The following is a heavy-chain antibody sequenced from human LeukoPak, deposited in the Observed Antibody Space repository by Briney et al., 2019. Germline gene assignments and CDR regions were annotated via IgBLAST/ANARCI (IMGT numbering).Heavy chain of an antibody. V-gene: IGHV3-23*01. D-gene: IGHD3-22*01. CDR2: ISGSGGDT. J-gene: IGHJ6*02. CDR1: GFTFSNFP. Sequence: GGSLRLSCAASGFTFSNFPMTWVRQAPGKGLEAFSSISGSGGDTYYKDSVKGRFTISRDNSKNTLYLQMNSLRAEDTAVYYCAKVLGHDSGGYYYYGMDVWGQGTTVTVSS. CDR3: AKVLGHDSGGYYYYGMDV.